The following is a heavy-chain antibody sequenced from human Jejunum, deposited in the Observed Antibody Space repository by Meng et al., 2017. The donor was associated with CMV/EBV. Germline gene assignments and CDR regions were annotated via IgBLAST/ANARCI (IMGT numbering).Heavy chain of an antibody. CDR2: ISYNGGRT. Sequence: FSNKPMHWVSKGPGKGLEWVAYISYNGGRTYDADSVKGRFTISRDNSKNTVYLQMNSLRADDTAVYYCARGWYSSNWYNAGNFDNWGQGMLVTVSS. CDR3: ARGWYSSNWYNAGNFDN. V-gene: IGHV3-30*04. D-gene: IGHD6-13*01. CDR1: FSNKP. J-gene: IGHJ4*02.